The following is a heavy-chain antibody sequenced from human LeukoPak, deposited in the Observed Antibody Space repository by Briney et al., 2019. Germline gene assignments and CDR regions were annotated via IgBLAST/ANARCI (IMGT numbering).Heavy chain of an antibody. CDR2: IGPDGSDK. CDR3: ARFRRSAQSY. D-gene: IGHD2-15*01. CDR1: GFTFDDYG. Sequence: TGGSLRLSCAASGFTFDDYGMSWVRQTPGKGLEWVANIGPDGSDKQYVDFMKGRFTISRDNAQNSVYLHMNSLTAEDTAVYYCARFRRSAQSYWGQGILVTVSS. V-gene: IGHV3-7*01. J-gene: IGHJ4*02.